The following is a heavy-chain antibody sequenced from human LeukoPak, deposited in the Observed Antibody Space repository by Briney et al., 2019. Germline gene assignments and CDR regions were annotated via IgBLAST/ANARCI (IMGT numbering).Heavy chain of an antibody. CDR3: ASEYNDSSGYYLDY. CDR1: GGSISSSSYY. CDR2: IYYSGST. D-gene: IGHD3-22*01. J-gene: IGHJ4*02. V-gene: IGHV4-39*05. Sequence: SETPSLTSTVSGGSISSSSYYWGCIRQPPGKGLGWMGSIYYSGSTYYNPSPKSRVTISVDTSKNQFSLKLSSVTAADTAVYYCASEYNDSSGYYLDYWGQGTLVTVSS.